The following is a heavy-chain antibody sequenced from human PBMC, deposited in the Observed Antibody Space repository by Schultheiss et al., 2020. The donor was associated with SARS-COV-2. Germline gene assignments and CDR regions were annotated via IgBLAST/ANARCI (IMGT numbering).Heavy chain of an antibody. CDR1: GDSISNYY. J-gene: IGHJ6*02. CDR3: AYGMDV. Sequence: SETLSLTCTVSGDSISNYYWSWIRQPPGKGLEWIGYIYYSGSTYYNPSLKSRVTISVDTSKNQFSLKLSSVTAADTAVYYCAYGMDVWGQGTTVTVSS. V-gene: IGHV4-59*08. CDR2: IYYSGST.